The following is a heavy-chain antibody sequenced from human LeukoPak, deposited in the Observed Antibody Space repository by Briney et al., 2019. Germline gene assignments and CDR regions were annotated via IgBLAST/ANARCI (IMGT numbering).Heavy chain of an antibody. V-gene: IGHV4-39*07. J-gene: IGHJ4*02. D-gene: IGHD3-16*02. Sequence: SETLSLTCTVSGGSISSTSYYWGWIRQPPGKGLEWIGSIYYSGSTYDNLSLKSRVTISVDTSKNQFSLKLSSVTAADTAVYYCARLRGYRRRFDYWGQGTLVTVSS. CDR1: GGSISSTSYY. CDR2: IYYSGST. CDR3: ARLRGYRRRFDY.